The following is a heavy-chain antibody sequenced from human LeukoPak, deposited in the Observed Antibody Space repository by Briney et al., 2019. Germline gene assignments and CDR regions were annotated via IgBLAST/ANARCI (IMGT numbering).Heavy chain of an antibody. J-gene: IGHJ4*02. D-gene: IGHD3-10*01. V-gene: IGHV1-2*02. CDR3: ARERPLLWFGELSGSDY. Sequence: ASVKVSCKASGYTFTGYYMHWVRQAPGQGLEWMGWINPNSGGTNYAQKFQGRVTMTRDTSFSTAYMELSRLRSDDTAVYYCARERPLLWFGELSGSDYWGQGTLVTVSS. CDR1: GYTFTGYY. CDR2: INPNSGGT.